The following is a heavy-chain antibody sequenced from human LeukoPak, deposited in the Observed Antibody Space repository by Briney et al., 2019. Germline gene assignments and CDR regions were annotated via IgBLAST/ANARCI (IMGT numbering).Heavy chain of an antibody. CDR2: IYHSGST. CDR1: GGSISSSNW. J-gene: IGHJ5*02. D-gene: IGHD3-10*01. V-gene: IGHV4-4*02. CDR3: ARDPGRITMVRGVIARWFDP. Sequence: SKTLSLTCAVSGGSISSSNWWSWVRQPPGKGLEWIGEIYHSGSTNYNPSLKSRVTISVDKSKNQFSLKLSSVTAADTAVYYCARDPGRITMVRGVIARWFDPWGQGTLVTVSS.